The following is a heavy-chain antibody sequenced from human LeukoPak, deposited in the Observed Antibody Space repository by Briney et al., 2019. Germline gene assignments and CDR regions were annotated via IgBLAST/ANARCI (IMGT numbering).Heavy chain of an antibody. V-gene: IGHV3-33*01. CDR3: ATNGGGSYYFEY. Sequence: GGSLRLSCAASGFSFTSYGVHWVRQAPGKGLEWVADIWYDGSKKYYGDSVKGRFTISRDISKKTLYLQMNSLRVKDTAVYYCATNGGGSYYFEYWGQGTLVTVSS. J-gene: IGHJ4*02. CDR1: GFSFTSYG. D-gene: IGHD3-16*01. CDR2: IWYDGSKK.